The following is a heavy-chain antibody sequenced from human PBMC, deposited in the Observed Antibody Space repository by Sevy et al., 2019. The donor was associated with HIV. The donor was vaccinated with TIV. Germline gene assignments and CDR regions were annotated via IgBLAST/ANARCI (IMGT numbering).Heavy chain of an antibody. Sequence: ASVKVSCKASGYTFSSYGITWVRQAPGQGLEWMGWISTYNGDTNYAQKLQGRVTMTTDTSTSTAYMDLRSLRFDDTAVYYCAGLDLSGSGWYGNGMDVWGQGTTVTVSS. CDR1: GYTFSSYG. V-gene: IGHV1-18*01. CDR3: AGLDLSGSGWYGNGMDV. J-gene: IGHJ6*02. CDR2: ISTYNGDT. D-gene: IGHD6-19*01.